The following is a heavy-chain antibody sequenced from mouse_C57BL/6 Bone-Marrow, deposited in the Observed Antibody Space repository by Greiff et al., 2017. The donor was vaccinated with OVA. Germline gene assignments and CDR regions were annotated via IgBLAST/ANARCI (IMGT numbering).Heavy chain of an antibody. CDR1: GFTFSSYA. CDR2: LSSGGDYI. D-gene: IGHD1-1*01. J-gene: IGHJ4*01. Sequence: EVKLVASGEGLVKPGGSLKLSCAASGFTFSSYAMSWVRQTPEKRLEWVAYLSSGGDYIYSADTVKGRFTISRDNARNTLYLQMSSLKSEDTAMYYCTRDPYYYGSLYAMDYWGQGTSVTVSS. CDR3: TRDPYYYGSLYAMDY. V-gene: IGHV5-9-1*02.